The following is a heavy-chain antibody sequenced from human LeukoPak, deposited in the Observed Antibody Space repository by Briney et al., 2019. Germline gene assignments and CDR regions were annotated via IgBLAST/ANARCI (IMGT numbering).Heavy chain of an antibody. CDR3: AKLGRTRYFDWFNGLGDDY. V-gene: IGHV3-23*01. Sequence: PGGSLRLSCAASGFTFSSYGMSWVRQAPGKGLEWVSAISGSGGSTYYADSVKGRFTISRDNSKNTLYLQMNSLRAEDTAVYYCAKLGRTRYFDWFNGLGDDYWGQGTLVTVSS. D-gene: IGHD3-9*01. J-gene: IGHJ4*02. CDR1: GFTFSSYG. CDR2: ISGSGGST.